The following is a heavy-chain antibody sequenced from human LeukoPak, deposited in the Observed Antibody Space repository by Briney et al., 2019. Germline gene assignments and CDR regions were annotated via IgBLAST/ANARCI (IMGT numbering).Heavy chain of an antibody. V-gene: IGHV4-59*08. CDR2: IYYSGST. CDR1: GGSISSYF. Sequence: SETLSLTCTVSGGSISSYFWSWIRQPPGKGLEWIGYIYYSGSTNYNPSLKSRVTMSVYTSKNQFSLKLSSVTAADTAVYYCARSEQQLVPLDYWGQGTLVTVSS. J-gene: IGHJ4*02. CDR3: ARSEQQLVPLDY. D-gene: IGHD6-13*01.